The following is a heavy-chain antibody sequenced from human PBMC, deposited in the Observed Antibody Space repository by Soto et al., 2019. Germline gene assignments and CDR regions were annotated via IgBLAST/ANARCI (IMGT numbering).Heavy chain of an antibody. CDR3: ARDLFDRSDYTTNWFDP. CDR2: IYHTGNA. D-gene: IGHD3-22*01. Sequence: WETVSLPCVVSGGSPSSYYWAWICQPPGEGLEWIGSIYHTGNAYYNPSLKSRVTISVDTSKNQFSLKLTSVTAADAALYYCARDLFDRSDYTTNWFDPWGQGTLVTVSS. V-gene: IGHV4-39*01. CDR1: GGSPSSYY. J-gene: IGHJ5*02.